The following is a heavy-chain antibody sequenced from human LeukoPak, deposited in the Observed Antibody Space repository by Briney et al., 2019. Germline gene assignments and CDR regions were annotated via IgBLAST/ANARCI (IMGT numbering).Heavy chain of an antibody. J-gene: IGHJ2*01. Sequence: NSSETLSLTCTVSGGSISSYYWSWIRQPPGKGLEWIGYIYYSGSTNYNPSLKSRVTISVDTSKNQFSLKLSPVTAADTAVYYCARGGALWYFDLWGRGTLVTVSS. V-gene: IGHV4-59*01. CDR2: IYYSGST. CDR3: ARGGALWYFDL. CDR1: GGSISSYY. D-gene: IGHD4/OR15-4a*01.